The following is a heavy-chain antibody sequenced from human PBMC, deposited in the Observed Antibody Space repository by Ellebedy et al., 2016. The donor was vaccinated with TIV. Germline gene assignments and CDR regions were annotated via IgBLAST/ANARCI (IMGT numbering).Heavy chain of an antibody. CDR2: INHSGST. V-gene: IGHV4-34*01. Sequence: SETLSLTXAVYGGSFSGYYWSWIRQPPGKGLEWIGEINHSGSTNYNPSLKSRVTISVDTSKNQFSLKLSSVTAADTAVYYCARKRGSFDYWGQGTLVTVSS. CDR1: GGSFSGYY. D-gene: IGHD3-10*01. CDR3: ARKRGSFDY. J-gene: IGHJ4*02.